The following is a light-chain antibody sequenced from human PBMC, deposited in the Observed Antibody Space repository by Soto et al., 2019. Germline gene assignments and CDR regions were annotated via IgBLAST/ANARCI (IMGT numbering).Light chain of an antibody. J-gene: IGKJ1*01. V-gene: IGKV3-15*01. CDR2: GTS. Sequence: EIVMTQSPATLSVSPGERATLSCRASQSVYSNLAWYQQKPGQAPRLLMYGTSTRATGIPARFSGSGSGTEFTLTISSLQSEDFAVYYCQQYGSLSWTFGQGTRVEIK. CDR1: QSVYSN. CDR3: QQYGSLSWT.